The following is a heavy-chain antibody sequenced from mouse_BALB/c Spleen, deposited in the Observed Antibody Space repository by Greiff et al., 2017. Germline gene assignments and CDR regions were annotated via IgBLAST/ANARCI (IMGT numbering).Heavy chain of an antibody. D-gene: IGHD2-1*01. CDR3: ARGYGKNWYFDV. Sequence: EVHLVESGPELVKPGASVKMSCKASGYTFTSYVMHWVKQKPGQGLEWIGYINPYNDGTKYNEKFKGKATLTSDKSSSTAYMELSSLTSEDSAVYYCARGYGKNWYFDVWGAGTTVTVSS. V-gene: IGHV1-14*01. CDR1: GYTFTSYV. CDR2: INPYNDGT. J-gene: IGHJ1*01.